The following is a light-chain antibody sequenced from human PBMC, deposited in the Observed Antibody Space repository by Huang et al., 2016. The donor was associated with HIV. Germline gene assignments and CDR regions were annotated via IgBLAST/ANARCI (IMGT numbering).Light chain of an antibody. V-gene: IGKV2-28*01. CDR1: QSLLHSNGYNY. CDR2: LGS. J-gene: IGKJ1*01. CDR3: MQALQTPRT. Sequence: DIVMTQSPLSLPVTPGEPASISRRSSQSLLHSNGYNYLDWYLQKPGQSPQFLIYLGSNRASGVPDRFSGSGSGTDFTLKISRVEAEDVGVYYCMQALQTPRTFGQGTKVEIK.